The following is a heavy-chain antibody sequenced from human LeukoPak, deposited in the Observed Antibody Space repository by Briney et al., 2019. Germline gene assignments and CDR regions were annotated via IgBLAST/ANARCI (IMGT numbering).Heavy chain of an antibody. CDR2: INSDGSST. V-gene: IGHV3-74*01. Sequence: GRSLRLSCAASGFTFSSYWMHWVRQAPGKGLVWVSRINSDGSSTSYADSVKGRLTISRDNAKNTLYLQMNSLRAEDTAVYYCAVAGSSDYYFDYWGQGTLVTVSS. CDR3: AVAGSSDYYFDY. D-gene: IGHD6-19*01. CDR1: GFTFSSYW. J-gene: IGHJ4*02.